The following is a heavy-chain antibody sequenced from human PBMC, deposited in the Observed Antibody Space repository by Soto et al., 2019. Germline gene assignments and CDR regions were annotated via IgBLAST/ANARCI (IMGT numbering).Heavy chain of an antibody. J-gene: IGHJ6*02. Sequence: SETLSLTCTVSGGSISSYYWSWVRQPPGKGLEWIGYIYYSGSTNYNPSLKSRVTISVDTSKNQFSLKLSSVTAADTAVYYCARSDSDVSMGRGVISFAYYGMYGCGQGTYVTVYS. CDR3: ARSDSDVSMGRGVISFAYYGMYG. CDR2: IYYSGST. V-gene: IGHV4-59*08. CDR1: GGSISSYY. D-gene: IGHD3-10*01.